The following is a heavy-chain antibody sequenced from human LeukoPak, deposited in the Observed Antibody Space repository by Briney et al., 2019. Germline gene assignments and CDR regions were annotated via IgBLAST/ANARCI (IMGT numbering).Heavy chain of an antibody. CDR2: IYTSGNT. CDR1: GGSISSGTYY. Sequence: TLSLTCTVSGGSISSGTYYWNWIRQPAGKGLEWIGRIYTSGNTNYHPSLKSRVTISVDTSKNQFSLKLSSVTAADTAVYYCARGIAVAALDYWGQGTLVTVSS. J-gene: IGHJ4*02. V-gene: IGHV4-61*02. CDR3: ARGIAVAALDY. D-gene: IGHD6-19*01.